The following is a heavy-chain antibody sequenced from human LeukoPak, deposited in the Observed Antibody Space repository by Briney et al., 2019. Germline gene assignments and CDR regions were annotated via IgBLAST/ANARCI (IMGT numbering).Heavy chain of an antibody. D-gene: IGHD5-18*01. CDR1: GDSTSNFY. CDR2: IHYSGST. CDR3: ARSTQHAYVDTGVDY. Sequence: SETLSLTCTVSGDSTSNFYWNWIRQSPGKRLEWIGNIHYSGSTNYNPSLKSRVTISVDTSKNQFSLKLSSVTAADTAVYYCARSTQHAYVDTGVDYWGQGTLVTVSS. V-gene: IGHV4-59*08. J-gene: IGHJ4*02.